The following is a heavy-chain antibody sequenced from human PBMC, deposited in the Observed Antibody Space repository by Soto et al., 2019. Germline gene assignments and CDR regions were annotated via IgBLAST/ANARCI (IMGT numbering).Heavy chain of an antibody. CDR1: GGTFSSYA. CDR2: IIPIFGTA. D-gene: IGHD5-18*01. CDR3: ARGKSHYSYDCRGCDS. Sequence: QVQLVQSGAEVKKPGSSVKVSCKASGGTFSSYAISWVRQAPGQGLEWMGGIIPIFGTANYAQKFQGRVTSTADKSTRTADRELSSLRSEDTGVYYCARGKSHYSYDCRGCDSWGQGTLVTVSS. V-gene: IGHV1-69*06. J-gene: IGHJ4*02.